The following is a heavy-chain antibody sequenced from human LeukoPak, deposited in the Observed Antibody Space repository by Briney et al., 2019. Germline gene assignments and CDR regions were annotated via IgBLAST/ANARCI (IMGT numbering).Heavy chain of an antibody. D-gene: IGHD3-10*01. CDR1: GGSFSGYY. J-gene: IGHJ5*02. V-gene: IGHV4-34*01. Sequence: SETLSLTCAVYGGSFSGYYWGWIRQPPGKGLEWIGEINHSGSTNYNPSLKSRVTISVDTSKNPFSLKLSSVTAADTAVYYCATLLKVLDGSRGWFDPWGQGTLVTVSS. CDR2: INHSGST. CDR3: ATLLKVLDGSRGWFDP.